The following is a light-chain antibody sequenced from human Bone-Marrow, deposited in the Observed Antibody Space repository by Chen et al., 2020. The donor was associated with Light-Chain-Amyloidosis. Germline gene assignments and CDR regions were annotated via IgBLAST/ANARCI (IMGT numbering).Light chain of an antibody. J-gene: IGLJ2*01. CDR3: QSADSSGTYEVI. CDR2: RDT. V-gene: IGLV3-25*03. Sequence: SYELPQPPSVSVSPLHTAGFPSSGDDLPTKYAYWYQQKPGQAPVLVIHRDTERPSGISERFSGSSSGTTATLTISGVQAEDEADYHCQSADSSGTYEVIFGGGTKLTVL. CDR1: DLPTKY.